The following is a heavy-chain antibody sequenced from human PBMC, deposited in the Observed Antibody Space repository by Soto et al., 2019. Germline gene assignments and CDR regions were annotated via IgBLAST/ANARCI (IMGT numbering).Heavy chain of an antibody. V-gene: IGHV3-23*01. CDR3: AKSRIGWERPPLFDL. CDR2: ISGSGGST. D-gene: IGHD1-26*01. CDR1: GFTFSSYA. J-gene: IGHJ4*02. Sequence: EVQLLESGGGLVQPGGSLRLSCAASGFTFSSYAMSWVRQTPGKGLEWVSTISGSGGSTYYADSVKGRFAISRDNSKNTLYLQMNSLRAEDTAVYYCAKSRIGWERPPLFDLWGQGTLVTVSS.